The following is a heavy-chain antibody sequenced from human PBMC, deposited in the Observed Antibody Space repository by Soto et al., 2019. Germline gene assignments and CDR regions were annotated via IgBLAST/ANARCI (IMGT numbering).Heavy chain of an antibody. CDR3: ARGSTAAEFHY. Sequence: PGGSLRLSCTVSGFTFRDYYMNWVRQAPGKGLEWISYITSSGNAIYYADSVRGRFTISRDNTNNSLFLQMNSLRPDDTAVYYCARGSTAAEFHYWGQGTLVTVSS. V-gene: IGHV3-11*01. CDR1: GFTFRDYY. CDR2: ITSSGNAI. J-gene: IGHJ4*02. D-gene: IGHD2-15*01.